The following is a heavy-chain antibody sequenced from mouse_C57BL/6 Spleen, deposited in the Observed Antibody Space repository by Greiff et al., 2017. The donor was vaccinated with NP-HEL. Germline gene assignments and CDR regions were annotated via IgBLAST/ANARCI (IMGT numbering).Heavy chain of an antibody. D-gene: IGHD1-1*01. V-gene: IGHV1-64*01. CDR2: IHPNSGST. CDR1: GYTFTSYW. Sequence: QVQLQQPGAELVKPGASVKLSCKASGYTFTSYWMHWVKQRPGQGLEWIGMIHPNSGSTNYNEKFKSKATLTVDKSSSTAYMQLSSLTSDDSAVYYCANYYGSSYVAFAYWGQGTLVTVSA. J-gene: IGHJ3*01. CDR3: ANYYGSSYVAFAY.